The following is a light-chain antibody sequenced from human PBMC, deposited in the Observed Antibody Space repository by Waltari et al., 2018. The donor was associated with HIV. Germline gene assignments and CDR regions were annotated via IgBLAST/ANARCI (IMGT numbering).Light chain of an antibody. J-gene: IGKJ1*01. V-gene: IGKV3-15*01. CDR1: QSIDNK. Sequence: EIVMTQSPATLSVSPGERATLSCRASQSIDNKLAWYQQKPGQAPRLLISGPSPRATGFPARFSGSGSGTDLTLSISSLQSEDFAVYYCQQYDNWPWTFGQGTRVDLK. CDR2: GPS. CDR3: QQYDNWPWT.